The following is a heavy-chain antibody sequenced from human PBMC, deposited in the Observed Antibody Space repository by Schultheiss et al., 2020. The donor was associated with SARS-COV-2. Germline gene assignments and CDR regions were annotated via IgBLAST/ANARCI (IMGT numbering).Heavy chain of an antibody. Sequence: GESLKISCAASGFTFSSYAMHWVRQAPGKGLEWVAVISYDGSNKYYADSVKGRFTISRDNSKNTLYLQMNSLRAEDTAVYYCARPSWGIAAADAFEIWGQGTMVTVSS. CDR1: GFTFSSYA. CDR3: ARPSWGIAAADAFEI. CDR2: ISYDGSNK. D-gene: IGHD6-13*01. J-gene: IGHJ3*02. V-gene: IGHV3-30*01.